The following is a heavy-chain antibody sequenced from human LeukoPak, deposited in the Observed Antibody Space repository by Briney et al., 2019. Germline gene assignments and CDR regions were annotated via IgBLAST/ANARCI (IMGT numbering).Heavy chain of an antibody. D-gene: IGHD2-15*01. CDR1: GGSFSGYY. CDR2: INHSGST. Sequence: SETLSLTCAVYGGSFSGYYWSWIRQPPGKGLEWIGEINHSGSTNYNPSLKSRVTISVDTSKNQFSLKLSSVTAADTAVYYCARGHRWGILYSWGQGNPGHRLL. V-gene: IGHV4-34*01. CDR3: ARGHRWGILYS. J-gene: IGHJ5*02.